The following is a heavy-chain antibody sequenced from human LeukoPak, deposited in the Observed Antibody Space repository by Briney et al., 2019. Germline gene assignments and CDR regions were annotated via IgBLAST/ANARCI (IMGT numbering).Heavy chain of an antibody. CDR3: ARRIAVAGWIDP. J-gene: IGHJ5*02. V-gene: IGHV4-59*08. Sequence: SETLSLTCTVSGGSISSYYWSWIRQPPGKGLEWIGYIYYSGSTNYNPSLKSRVTISVDTSKNQFSLKLSSVTAADTAVYYCARRIAVAGWIDPWGQGTLVTVSS. CDR1: GGSISSYY. D-gene: IGHD6-19*01. CDR2: IYYSGST.